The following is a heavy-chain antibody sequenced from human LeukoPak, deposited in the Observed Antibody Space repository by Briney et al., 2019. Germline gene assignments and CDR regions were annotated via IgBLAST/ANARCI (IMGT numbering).Heavy chain of an antibody. J-gene: IGHJ6*02. D-gene: IGHD4-17*01. CDR2: MNPNSGNT. CDR1: GYTFTNYN. Sequence: ASVKVSCKASGYTFTNYNIDWVRQATGQGLEWMGWMNPNSGNTGYAQKFQGRVTMARNTSISTAYMELSSLRSDDTAVYYCARGRTTVTWDYYYYYGMDVWGQGTTVTVSS. V-gene: IGHV1-8*01. CDR3: ARGRTTVTWDYYYYYGMDV.